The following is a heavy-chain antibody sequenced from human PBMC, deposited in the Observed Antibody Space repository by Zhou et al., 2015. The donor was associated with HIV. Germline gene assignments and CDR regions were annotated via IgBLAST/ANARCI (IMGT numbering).Heavy chain of an antibody. CDR1: GFTFSAYS. V-gene: IGHV3-30-3*01. CDR2: ISYDGDKQ. Sequence: QVQLVESGGGVVQPGRSLRLSCAASGFTFSAYSMYWVRQAPGKGLEWVTLISYDGDKQYYADSVKGRFTVSRDNSKNTLYLQMNSLSIEDAAVYYCARDPRHNAGYYRVYHYYIDVWGKGTTVTVSS. J-gene: IGHJ6*03. CDR3: ARDPRHNAGYYRVYHYYIDV. D-gene: IGHD3-22*01.